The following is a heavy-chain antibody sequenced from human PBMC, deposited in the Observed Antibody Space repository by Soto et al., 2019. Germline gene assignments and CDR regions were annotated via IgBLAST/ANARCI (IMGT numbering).Heavy chain of an antibody. D-gene: IGHD4-17*01. CDR2: IIPVFGTT. CDR1: GGTLNSYT. Sequence: QVQLVQSGAAVKKPGSSVRVSCKASGGTLNSYTISWVRQAPGHGLEWMGGIIPVFGTTDYAQKFQGRVTIAADQSTGKAYLALFSLRSEDTAIYYCSISNAYGRGDFWGQGTLVTVAS. CDR3: SISNAYGRGDF. J-gene: IGHJ4*02. V-gene: IGHV1-69*01.